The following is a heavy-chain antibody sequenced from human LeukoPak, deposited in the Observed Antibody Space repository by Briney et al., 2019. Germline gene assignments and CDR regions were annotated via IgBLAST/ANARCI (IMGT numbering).Heavy chain of an antibody. CDR3: AKGGDPTAPYFDY. V-gene: IGHV3-30*02. J-gene: IGHJ4*02. CDR1: GFTFSSYG. CDR2: IRYDGSSK. D-gene: IGHD4-11*01. Sequence: GGSLRLSCAASGFTFSSYGMHWVRQAPGKGLEWVAFIRYDGSSKYYADSVKGRFTISRDNSKNTLYLQMNSLRAEDTAVYYCAKGGDPTAPYFDYWGQGTLVTVSS.